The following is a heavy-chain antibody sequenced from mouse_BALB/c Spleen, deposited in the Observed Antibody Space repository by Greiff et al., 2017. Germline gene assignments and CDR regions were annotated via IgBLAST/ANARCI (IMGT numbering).Heavy chain of an antibody. V-gene: IGHV14-4*02. D-gene: IGHD1-1*01. Sequence: EVQLQESGAELVRSGASVKLSCTASGFNIKDYYMHWVKQRPEQGLEWIGWIDPENGDTEYAPKFQGKATMTAHTSSNTAYLQLSSLTSEDTAVYYCNYYGYFDYWGQGTTLTVSS. CDR1: GFNIKDYY. J-gene: IGHJ2*01. CDR3: NYYGYFDY. CDR2: IDPENGDT.